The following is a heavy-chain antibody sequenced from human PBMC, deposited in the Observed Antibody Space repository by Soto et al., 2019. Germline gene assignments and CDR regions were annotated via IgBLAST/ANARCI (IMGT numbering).Heavy chain of an antibody. CDR2: VVVGSXNT. CDR3: VATDFPNPGVGH. J-gene: IGHJ4*02. V-gene: IGHV1-58*01. D-gene: IGHD3-3*01. Sequence: SVQVSLKASGLKLLSFALQWLRQTREQRLEWMGSVVVGSXNTQYAPTFQERATITGDMSTHVAYMYMGSLTSEHTALYYCVATDFPNPGVGHCGQGTLVTV. CDR1: GLKLLSFA.